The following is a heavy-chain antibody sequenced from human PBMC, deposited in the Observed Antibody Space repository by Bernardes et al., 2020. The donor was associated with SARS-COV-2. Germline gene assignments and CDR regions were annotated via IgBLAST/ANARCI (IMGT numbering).Heavy chain of an antibody. CDR3: ATLLGVPAAMWGGFYYYDVGV. V-gene: IGHV3-21*05. Sequence: GESLRLSCAASGFSFNRYNMNWVRQAPGRGLEWVSYISTTGNFIYYADPVKGRCTISRDNAKNSVYLQMTSLRAEDTAVYYCATLLGVPAAMWGGFYYYDVGVWGHGTTVTVSS. CDR2: ISTTGNFI. D-gene: IGHD2-2*01. J-gene: IGHJ6*02. CDR1: GFSFNRYN.